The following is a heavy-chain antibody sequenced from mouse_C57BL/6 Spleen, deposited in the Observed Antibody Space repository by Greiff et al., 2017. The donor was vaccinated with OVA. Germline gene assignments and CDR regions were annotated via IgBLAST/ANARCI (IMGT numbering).Heavy chain of an antibody. D-gene: IGHD3-2*02. J-gene: IGHJ4*01. V-gene: IGHV1-53*01. CDR3: ARGTAQAGNAMDY. CDR1: GYTFTSYW. Sequence: VKLQQPGTELVKPGASVKLSCKASGYTFTSYWMHWVKQRPGQGLEWIGNINPSNGGTNYNEKFKSKATLTVDKSSSTAYMQLSSLTSEDSAVYYCARGTAQAGNAMDYWGQGTSVTVSS. CDR2: INPSNGGT.